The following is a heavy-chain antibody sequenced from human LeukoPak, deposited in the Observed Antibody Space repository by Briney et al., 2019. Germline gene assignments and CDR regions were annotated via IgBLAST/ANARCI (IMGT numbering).Heavy chain of an antibody. CDR3: AKDPVTHRGSYYTDNAFDI. Sequence: AGVPLRLSCAPSGFTFSSYEMNWVRQAPGKGLEWVSYISSSGSTIYYADSVKGRFTISRDNAKNSLYLHMNSLRAEDTAVYYCAKDPVTHRGSYYTDNAFDIWGQGTMVTISS. CDR2: ISSSGSTI. J-gene: IGHJ3*02. V-gene: IGHV3-48*03. D-gene: IGHD1-26*01. CDR1: GFTFSSYE.